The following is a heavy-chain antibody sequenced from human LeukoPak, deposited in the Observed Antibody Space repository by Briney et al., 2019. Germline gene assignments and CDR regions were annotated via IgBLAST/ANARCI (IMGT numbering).Heavy chain of an antibody. CDR1: GFTFSSYA. J-gene: IGHJ4*02. V-gene: IGHV3-23*01. D-gene: IGHD3-10*01. CDR2: ITDSGGGT. CDR3: AKRGAGYYFDY. Sequence: GGSLRLSCAASGFTFSSYAMSWVRQAPGKGLEWVSSITDSGGGTFYADSVKGRFTISRDSSKNTLFLQLNSLRAEDTAVYYCAKRGAGYYFDYWGQGTLVTVSS.